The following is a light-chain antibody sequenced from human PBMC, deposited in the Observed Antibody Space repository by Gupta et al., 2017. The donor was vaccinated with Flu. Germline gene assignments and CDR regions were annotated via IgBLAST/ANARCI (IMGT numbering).Light chain of an antibody. CDR3: QNWSTGREV. CDR1: SGHSKYA. Sequence: QRLLTQSPSDSASLGASVKLTCTLSSGHSKYAIAWHQQQPERGPQFLMMLHWSGSQSTGDGIPDRFSGSTSGAERSLTISSLQSDDDGDCYGQNWSTGREVCGGGTKLTV. J-gene: IGLJ3*02. V-gene: IGLV4-69*01. CDR2: LHWSGSQ.